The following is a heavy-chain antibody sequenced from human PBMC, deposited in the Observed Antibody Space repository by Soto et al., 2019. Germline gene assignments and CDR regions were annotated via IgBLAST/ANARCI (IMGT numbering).Heavy chain of an antibody. CDR3: ARELRGGDRYGLHFDY. CDR1: GGSMSRPGFY. J-gene: IGHJ4*02. Sequence: SETLSLTCTVSGGSMSRPGFYWSWIRQHPGKGLEWLGYIFYSGRTFYNPSLKSRITISADTSKNQFSLRLTSVTAADTAVYYCARELRGGDRYGLHFDYWGQGALVTVSS. D-gene: IGHD5-18*01. V-gene: IGHV4-31*03. CDR2: IFYSGRT.